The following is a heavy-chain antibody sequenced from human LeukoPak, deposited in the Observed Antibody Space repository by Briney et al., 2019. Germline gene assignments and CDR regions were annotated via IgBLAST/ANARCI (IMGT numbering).Heavy chain of an antibody. Sequence: GGSLRLSCAASGFTFSTYGLHWVRQAPGKGLEWVTFIRYDGSNKYYSDSVKGRFTISRDNSKNTLYLQMSSLRAEDTAVYYCAKDKGGLDNWGQGTLVTVSS. D-gene: IGHD3-16*01. CDR3: AKDKGGLDN. J-gene: IGHJ4*02. V-gene: IGHV3-30*02. CDR1: GFTFSTYG. CDR2: IRYDGSNK.